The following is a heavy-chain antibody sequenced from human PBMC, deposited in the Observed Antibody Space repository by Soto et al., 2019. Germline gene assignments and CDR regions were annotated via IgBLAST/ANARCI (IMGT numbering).Heavy chain of an antibody. D-gene: IGHD2-8*01. J-gene: IGHJ4*02. Sequence: QVQLVQSGAEVKKPGASVKVSCETSGYTFTNYGITWVRQAPGQGLEWMGWINSYNGNTNLAQRFQGRVTMTTDTSTTTAYIELRSLTSDDTAVYYCARGMAPDYFDYWGQGTLVTVSS. CDR2: INSYNGNT. CDR1: GYTFTNYG. CDR3: ARGMAPDYFDY. V-gene: IGHV1-18*01.